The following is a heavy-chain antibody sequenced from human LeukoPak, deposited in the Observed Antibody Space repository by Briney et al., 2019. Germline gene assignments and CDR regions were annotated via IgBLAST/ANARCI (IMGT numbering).Heavy chain of an antibody. Sequence: GGSLRLSCAASGFTFSSYSMNWVRQAPGKGLEWVANINQDGSEEYYVDSVKGRFTLSRDNAKNSLYLQMNSLRAEDTAVYYCVKTYWGYGDYWGQGTLVTVSS. J-gene: IGHJ4*02. D-gene: IGHD7-27*01. CDR1: GFTFSSYS. CDR3: VKTYWGYGDY. CDR2: INQDGSEE. V-gene: IGHV3-7*02.